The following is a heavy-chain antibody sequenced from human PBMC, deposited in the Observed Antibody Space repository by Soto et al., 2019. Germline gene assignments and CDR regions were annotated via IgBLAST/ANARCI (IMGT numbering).Heavy chain of an antibody. CDR2: ISGGGTGA. Sequence: EVQLLESGGGLVQPGGSLRLSCTASGFTFSDHAMTWVRQAPGKGLEWLSGISGGGTGAYYADSVKGRFTVSRDNSNNTVFLQMDSLRVEDTAVYYCAIDLWWYTHWGQGTLVTVSS. D-gene: IGHD2-15*01. CDR1: GFTFSDHA. CDR3: AIDLWWYTH. V-gene: IGHV3-23*01. J-gene: IGHJ4*02.